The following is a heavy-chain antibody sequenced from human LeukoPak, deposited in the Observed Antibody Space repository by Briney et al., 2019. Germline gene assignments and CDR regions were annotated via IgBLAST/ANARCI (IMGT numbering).Heavy chain of an antibody. Sequence: PSETLSLTCTVSGGSISSCYWSWIRQPPGKGLEWIGYIYYSGSTNYNSSLKSRVTISLDTSKNQISLKLSSVTAADTAVYYCARHTTVVPPHYFDYWGQGTLVTVSS. J-gene: IGHJ4*02. CDR3: ARHTTVVPPHYFDY. D-gene: IGHD4-23*01. CDR2: IYYSGST. V-gene: IGHV4-59*08. CDR1: GGSISSCY.